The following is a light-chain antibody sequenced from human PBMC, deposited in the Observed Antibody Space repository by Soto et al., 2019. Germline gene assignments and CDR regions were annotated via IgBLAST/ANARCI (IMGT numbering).Light chain of an antibody. CDR1: QSVNNK. J-gene: IGKJ2*01. CDR3: QQYKDWPMYT. V-gene: IGKV3-15*01. Sequence: IVMTQSPAILSVSPGERATLSCRASQSVNNKLAWYLQKPGQAPRLLIYDTSFRATGIPARFSGSGSGTEFTLTISSLQSEDFADYYCQQYKDWPMYTFGQGTKLEIK. CDR2: DTS.